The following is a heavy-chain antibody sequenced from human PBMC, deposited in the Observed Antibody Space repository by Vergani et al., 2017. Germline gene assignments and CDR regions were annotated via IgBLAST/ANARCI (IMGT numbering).Heavy chain of an antibody. D-gene: IGHD4-11*01. CDR2: INHSGST. Sequence: QVQLQQWGAGLLKPSETLSLTCAVYGGSFSGYYWSWIRQPPGKGLEWIGEINHSGSTNYNPSLKSRVNISVDKAKNQFSLKLSSVTAADTAVYYCARRETTVTRLNYYYYYGMDVWGQGTTVTVSS. CDR3: ARRETTVTRLNYYYYYGMDV. J-gene: IGHJ6*02. V-gene: IGHV4-34*01. CDR1: GGSFSGYY.